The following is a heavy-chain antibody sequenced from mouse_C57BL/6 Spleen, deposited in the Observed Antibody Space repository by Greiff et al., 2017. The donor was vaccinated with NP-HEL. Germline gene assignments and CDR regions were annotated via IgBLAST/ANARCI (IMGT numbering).Heavy chain of an antibody. D-gene: IGHD1-1*01. J-gene: IGHJ2*01. CDR1: GYTFTDYE. CDR3: TRTLFITTVVANFDY. CDR2: IDPETGGT. Sequence: QVHVKQSGAELVRPGASVTLSCKASGYTFTDYEMHWVKQTPVHGLEWIGAIDPETGGTAYNQKFKGKAILTADKSSSTAYMELRSLTSEDSAVYYCTRTLFITTVVANFDYWGQGTTLTVSS. V-gene: IGHV1-15*01.